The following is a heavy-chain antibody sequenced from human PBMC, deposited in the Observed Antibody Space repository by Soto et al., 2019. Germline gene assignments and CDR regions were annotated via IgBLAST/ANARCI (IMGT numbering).Heavy chain of an antibody. CDR1: GFTFSSYA. J-gene: IGHJ4*02. D-gene: IGHD5-18*01. Sequence: EVQLLESGGGLVQPGGSMRLSCAASGFTFSSYAMSWVRQAPGKGLEWVSAISGSGGSTYYADSVKGRFTISRDNSKNTLYLQMNSLRAEDTAVSYCAKNPGHTAMTFDYWGQGTLVTVSS. CDR2: ISGSGGST. V-gene: IGHV3-23*01. CDR3: AKNPGHTAMTFDY.